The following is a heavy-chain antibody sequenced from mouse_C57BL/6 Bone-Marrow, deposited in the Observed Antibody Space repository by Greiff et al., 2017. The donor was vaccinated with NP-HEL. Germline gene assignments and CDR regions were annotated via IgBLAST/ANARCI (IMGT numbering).Heavy chain of an antibody. CDR2: IDPSDSET. J-gene: IGHJ1*03. CDR3: ARSTYGGYDWYFDV. D-gene: IGHD2-3*01. Sequence: VQLQQPGAELVRPGSSVKLSCKASGYTFTSYWMHWVKQRPIQGLEWIGNIDPSDSETHYNQKFKDKATLTVDKSSSTAYMQLSSLTSEDSAVYYGARSTYGGYDWYFDVWGTGTTVTVSS. V-gene: IGHV1-52*01. CDR1: GYTFTSYW.